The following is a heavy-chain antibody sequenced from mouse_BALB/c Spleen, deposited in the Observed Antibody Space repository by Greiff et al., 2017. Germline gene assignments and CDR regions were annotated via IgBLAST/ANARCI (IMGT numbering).Heavy chain of an antibody. Sequence: LVKTGASVKISCKASGYSFTGYYMHWVKQSHGKSLEWIGYISCYNGATSYNQKFKGKATFTVDTSSSTAYMQFNSLTSEDSAVYYCARPSRNRYDDYYAMDYWGQGTSVTVSS. CDR1: GYSFTGYY. CDR3: ARPSRNRYDDYYAMDY. V-gene: IGHV1S34*01. D-gene: IGHD2-14*01. J-gene: IGHJ4*01. CDR2: ISCYNGAT.